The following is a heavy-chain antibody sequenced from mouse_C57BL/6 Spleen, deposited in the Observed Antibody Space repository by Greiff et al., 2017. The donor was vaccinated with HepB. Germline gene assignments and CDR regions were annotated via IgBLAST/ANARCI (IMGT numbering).Heavy chain of an antibody. V-gene: IGHV1-26*01. J-gene: IGHJ3*01. CDR2: INPNNGGT. CDR3: ARRGGYYYGSSAY. CDR1: GYTFTDYY. Sequence: VQLQQSGPELVKPGASVKISCKASGYTFTDYYMNWVKQSHGKSLEWIGDINPNNGGTSYNQKFKGKATLTVDKSYSTAYMELRSLTSEDSAVYYCARRGGYYYGSSAYWGQGTLVTVSA. D-gene: IGHD1-1*01.